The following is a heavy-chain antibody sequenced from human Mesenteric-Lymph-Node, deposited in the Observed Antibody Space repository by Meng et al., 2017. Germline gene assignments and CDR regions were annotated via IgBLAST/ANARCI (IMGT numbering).Heavy chain of an antibody. CDR1: GGSISSSNW. V-gene: IGHV4-4*02. J-gene: IGHJ4*02. CDR3: ASFPPPGKQWLVTDY. Sequence: QGQLQEAGPGLVKPSGTLSLTGAVSGGSISSSNWWSWVRQPPGKGLEWIGEIYHSGSTNYNPSLKSRVTISVDKSKNQFSLNLSSVTAADTAVYYCASFPPPGKQWLVTDYWGQGTLVTVSS. CDR2: IYHSGST. D-gene: IGHD6-19*01.